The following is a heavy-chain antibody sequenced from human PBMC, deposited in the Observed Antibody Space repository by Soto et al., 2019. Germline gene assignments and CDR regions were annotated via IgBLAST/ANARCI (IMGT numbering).Heavy chain of an antibody. CDR3: ATVDLSSSYSGFDH. J-gene: IGHJ4*02. V-gene: IGHV5-51*01. CDR1: GYRFITYW. D-gene: IGHD6-13*01. Sequence: GESLNISCKTSGYRFITYWIGWVRQMPGKGLEWMGIIYPGDPDTRYSPSFQGQVTFSVDKSIGTAYVQWSNLKAPDTAMYFCATVDLSSSYSGFDHWGQGSLVTVAS. CDR2: IYPGDPDT.